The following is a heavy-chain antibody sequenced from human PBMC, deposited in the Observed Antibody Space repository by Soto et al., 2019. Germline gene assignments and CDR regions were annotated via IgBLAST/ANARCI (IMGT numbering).Heavy chain of an antibody. CDR1: GFTFRTYW. D-gene: IGHD5-18*01. CDR2: INLDGSEK. J-gene: IGHJ6*02. V-gene: IGHV3-7*05. Sequence: EVQLVESGGGLVQPGGSLRLSCAASGFTFRTYWLSWVRQVPGKGLEWVANINLDGSEKNYVDSVKGRFTISRDNARNSLYLQMSSLRAEDTALYYWARDESTSWYSYDYHGMDVWGQGTTVIVSS. CDR3: ARDESTSWYSYDYHGMDV.